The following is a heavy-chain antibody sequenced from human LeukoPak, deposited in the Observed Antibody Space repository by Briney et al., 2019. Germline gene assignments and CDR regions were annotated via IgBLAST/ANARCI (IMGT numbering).Heavy chain of an antibody. V-gene: IGHV4-39*02. CDR2: IYYSGST. J-gene: IGHJ4*02. CDR3: AREGVCSSTSCYGGLDY. Sequence: PSETLSLTCTVSGGSISSSSYYWGWIRQPPGEGLEWIGSIYYSGSTYYNPSLKSRVTISVDTSKNQFSLKLSSVTAADTAVYYCAREGVCSSTSCYGGLDYWGQGTLVTVSS. D-gene: IGHD2-2*01. CDR1: GGSISSSSYY.